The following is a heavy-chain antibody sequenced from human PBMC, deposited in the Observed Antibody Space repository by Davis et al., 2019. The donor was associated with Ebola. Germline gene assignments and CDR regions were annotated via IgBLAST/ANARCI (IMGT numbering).Heavy chain of an antibody. CDR1: GGSISRDGSY. D-gene: IGHD3-22*01. V-gene: IGHV4-31*03. CDR2: IYYSGST. CDR3: ARDLRYDSSGYDYYFYMDV. J-gene: IGHJ6*03. Sequence: LRLSCTVSGGSISRDGSYWTWIRQHPGKGLEWIGYIYYSGSTSYKPSLKSRLNISLDTSKNQFSLNLYSVTAADTAVYYCARDLRYDSSGYDYYFYMDVWGKGTTVTVSS.